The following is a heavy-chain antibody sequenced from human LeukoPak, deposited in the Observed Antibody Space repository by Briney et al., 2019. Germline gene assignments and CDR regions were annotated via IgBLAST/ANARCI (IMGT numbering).Heavy chain of an antibody. D-gene: IGHD6-13*01. CDR3: ARDRPAAAGTEVAFDI. CDR2: ISAYKGNT. J-gene: IGHJ3*02. Sequence: GASVKVSCKASGYTFTTYAMNWVRQAPGQGLEWMGWISAYKGNTNYAQKLQGGVTMTTDTSTSTVYMDLRSLRSDDTAVYYCARDRPAAAGTEVAFDIWGQGTMVTVSS. V-gene: IGHV1-18*01. CDR1: GYTFTTYA.